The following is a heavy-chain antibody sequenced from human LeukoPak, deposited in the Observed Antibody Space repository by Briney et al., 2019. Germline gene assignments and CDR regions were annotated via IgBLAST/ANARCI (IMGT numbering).Heavy chain of an antibody. J-gene: IGHJ4*02. D-gene: IGHD3-22*01. V-gene: IGHV3-30-3*01. CDR1: GFTFSSYA. CDR2: ISYDGSNK. CDR3: ARALGYYDSSGSY. Sequence: GRSLRLSCAASGFTFSSYAMHWVRQAPGKGLEWVAVISYDGSNKYYADSVKGRFTISRDNSKNTLYLQMNSLRAEDTAVYYCARALGYYDSSGSYWGQGTLVTVSS.